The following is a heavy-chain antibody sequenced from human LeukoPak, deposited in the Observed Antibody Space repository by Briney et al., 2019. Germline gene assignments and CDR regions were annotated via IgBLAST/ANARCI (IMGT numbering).Heavy chain of an antibody. D-gene: IGHD3-3*01. Sequence: ASVKVSCKASGGTFSSYAISWVRQAPGQGLEWMGGIIPIFGTANYAQKFQGRVTITADESTSTAYMELSSLRSEDTAVYYCARGLTIFGVVTAFDYWGQGTPVTVSS. V-gene: IGHV1-69*01. CDR2: IIPIFGTA. J-gene: IGHJ4*02. CDR3: ARGLTIFGVVTAFDY. CDR1: GGTFSSYA.